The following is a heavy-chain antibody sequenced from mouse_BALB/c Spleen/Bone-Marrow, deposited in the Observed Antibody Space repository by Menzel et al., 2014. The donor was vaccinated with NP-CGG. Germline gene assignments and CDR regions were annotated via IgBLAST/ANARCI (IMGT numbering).Heavy chain of an antibody. CDR2: IAPANGNT. CDR3: ARSPGEVNY. CDR1: GFNIKDAY. V-gene: IGHV14-3*02. D-gene: IGHD1-3*01. J-gene: IGHJ3*01. Sequence: EVQLQQSGAELVKPGASVKLSCTASGFNIKDAYMHWVKQRPAQGLEWIGRIAPANGNTEYDPKFLDKATITADTSSNTAYLQLSSLTSEDTAVYYCARSPGEVNYWGQGTLATVSA.